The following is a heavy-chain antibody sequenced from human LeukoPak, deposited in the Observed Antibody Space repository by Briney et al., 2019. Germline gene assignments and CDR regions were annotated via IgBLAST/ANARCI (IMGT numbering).Heavy chain of an antibody. J-gene: IGHJ5*02. CDR3: ALGMTTVRDWFDP. CDR1: GYTFTGYY. Sequence: ASVKVSCKASGYTFTGYYMHWVRQAPGQGLEWMGWINPNSGGTNYAQKFQGRVTMTRDTSISTAYMELSRLRSDVTAVYYCALGMTTVRDWFDPWGQGTLVTVSS. CDR2: INPNSGGT. V-gene: IGHV1-2*02. D-gene: IGHD4-11*01.